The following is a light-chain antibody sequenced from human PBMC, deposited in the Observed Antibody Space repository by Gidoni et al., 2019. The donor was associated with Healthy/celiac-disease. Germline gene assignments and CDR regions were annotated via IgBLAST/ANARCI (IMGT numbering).Light chain of an antibody. CDR2: DAS. CDR3: QQRSNWPPYT. CDR1: RRVISY. J-gene: IGKJ2*01. V-gene: IGKV3-11*02. Sequence: LCLSLERTPLLCRAVRRVISYFASYHQQPRQAAPLLLFDASYSAAAIPASLCGSGSGRDFIPTISSLVPHDFLVYYCQQRSNWPPYTFGQGTKLEIK.